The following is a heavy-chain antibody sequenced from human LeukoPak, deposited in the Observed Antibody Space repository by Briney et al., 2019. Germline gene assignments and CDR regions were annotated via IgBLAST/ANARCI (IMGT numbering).Heavy chain of an antibody. CDR1: GGSISSYY. J-gene: IGHJ4*02. D-gene: IGHD2-2*01. CDR3: TLGYCSSTSCSPFDY. V-gene: IGHV4-4*07. CDR2: IYTSGST. Sequence: SETLSLTCTVSGGSISSYYWSWIRQPAGKGLEWIGRIYTSGSTNYNPSLKSRVTMSVDTSKNQFSLKLSSVTAADTAVYYCTLGYCSSTSCSPFDYWGQGTLVTVSS.